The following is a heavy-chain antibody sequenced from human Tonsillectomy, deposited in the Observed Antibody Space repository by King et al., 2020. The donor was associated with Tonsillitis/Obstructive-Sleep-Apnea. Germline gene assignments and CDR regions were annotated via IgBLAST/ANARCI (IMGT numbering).Heavy chain of an antibody. CDR3: AKDEGTSIDYYYYYMDV. V-gene: IGHV3-23*04. J-gene: IGHJ6*03. CDR2: ISGSGGST. CDR1: GFTFSSYA. D-gene: IGHD3-10*01. Sequence: VQLVESGGGLVQPGGSLRLSCAASGFTFSSYAMSWIRQAPGKGLEWVSGISGSGGSTYYADSVKGRFIIFRDNTKNTLYLQMNSLRAEDTAVYYCAKDEGTSIDYYYYYMDVWGKGTTVTVSS.